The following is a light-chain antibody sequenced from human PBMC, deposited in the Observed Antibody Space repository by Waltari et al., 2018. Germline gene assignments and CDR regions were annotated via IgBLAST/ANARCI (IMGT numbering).Light chain of an antibody. J-gene: IGKJ2*01. Sequence: DIQMTQSPSSLSASVGDRVTITFRASQSISIYLNWYQQKPGKAPKLLVYDASSLQSGVPSRFSGSGSGTDFTLTISSLQPEDFATYYCQQSYSTPQTFGQGTKLEIK. V-gene: IGKV1-39*01. CDR1: QSISIY. CDR2: DAS. CDR3: QQSYSTPQT.